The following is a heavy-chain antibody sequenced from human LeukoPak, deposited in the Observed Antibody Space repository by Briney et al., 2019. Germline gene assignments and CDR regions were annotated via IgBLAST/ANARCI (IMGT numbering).Heavy chain of an antibody. CDR2: ISGSGSTR. J-gene: IGHJ5*02. V-gene: IGHV3-11*04. D-gene: IGHD1-1*01. CDR3: ARNFSPRYNDGGWFDP. CDR1: GFTFSDYY. Sequence: PGGSLRLSCAASGFTFSDYYMTWIRQAPGKGLECVSYISGSGSTRSYADSVKGRFTISRDNAKNSVYLQMNYLRAEDTAVYYCARNFSPRYNDGGWFDPWGQGTQVTVS.